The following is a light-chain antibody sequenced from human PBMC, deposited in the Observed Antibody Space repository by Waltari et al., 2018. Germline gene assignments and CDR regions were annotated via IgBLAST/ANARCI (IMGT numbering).Light chain of an antibody. CDR2: KAS. CDR1: QSISSW. CDR3: QQYDTFSAT. J-gene: IGKJ1*01. Sequence: DIQMTQSPSTLSASVGDRVAITCRASQSISSWLAWYQQKPGKAPTLLIYKASYLESGVPSRFSGSGSGTEFTLTITSLQPDDFATYYCQQYDTFSATFGPGTTVEI. V-gene: IGKV1-5*03.